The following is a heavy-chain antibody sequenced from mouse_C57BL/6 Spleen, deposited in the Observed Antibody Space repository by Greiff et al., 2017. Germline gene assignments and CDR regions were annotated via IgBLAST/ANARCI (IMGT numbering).Heavy chain of an antibody. CDR2: INPSNGGT. CDR3: ARAGHYDYGDPDY. D-gene: IGHD2-4*01. V-gene: IGHV1-53*01. CDR1: GYTFTSYW. J-gene: IGHJ2*01. Sequence: VQLQQPGTELVKPGASVKLSCKASGYTFTSYWMHWVKQRPGQGLEWIGNINPSNGGTNYNEKFKSKATLTVDKSSSTAYMQLSSLTSEDSAVYYCARAGHYDYGDPDYWGQGTTLTVSS.